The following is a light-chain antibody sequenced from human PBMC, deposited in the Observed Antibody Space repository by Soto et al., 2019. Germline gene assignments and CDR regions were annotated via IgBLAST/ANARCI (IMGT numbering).Light chain of an antibody. J-gene: IGKJ1*01. Sequence: EIVLTQSPGTLSLSPGERATLSCRASQSVSSSYLAWYQQKPGQAPKLLIYCASTRETGVPDRCSGSGSGTDFTLTISSLQAEDVAVYCCQQCYDVPQNFGQGTKVEIK. CDR2: CAS. V-gene: IGKV3-20*01. CDR1: QSVSSSY. CDR3: QQCYDVPQN.